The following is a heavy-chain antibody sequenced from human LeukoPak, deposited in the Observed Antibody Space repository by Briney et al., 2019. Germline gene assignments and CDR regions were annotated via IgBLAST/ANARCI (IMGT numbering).Heavy chain of an antibody. CDR1: GFTFGGYA. D-gene: IGHD2-15*01. J-gene: IGHJ4*01. CDR3: TARYCSGGGCYGVGFDY. Sequence: PGGSLRLSCAASGFTFGGYAMSWVRQAPGKGLEWVGRIKSKTDGGTSDYAAPVKGRFTISRDDSKNTLYLQMNSLKTEDTAVYYCTARYCSGGGCYGVGFDYWGQGILVTVSS. V-gene: IGHV3-15*01. CDR2: IKSKTDGGTS.